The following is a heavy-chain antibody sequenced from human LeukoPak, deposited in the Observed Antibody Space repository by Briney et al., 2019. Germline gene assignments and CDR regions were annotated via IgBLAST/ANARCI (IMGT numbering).Heavy chain of an antibody. CDR3: ARDWDCTSSSCYDAFDI. J-gene: IGHJ3*02. Sequence: PGGSLRLSCAASGFTVSSNYMSWVRQAPGKGLEWVSVIYSGGSTYYADSVKGRFTISRDNSKNTLYLQMNSLRVEDTAVYYCARDWDCTSSSCYDAFDIWGQGTMVTVSS. D-gene: IGHD2-2*01. CDR2: IYSGGST. CDR1: GFTVSSNY. V-gene: IGHV3-53*01.